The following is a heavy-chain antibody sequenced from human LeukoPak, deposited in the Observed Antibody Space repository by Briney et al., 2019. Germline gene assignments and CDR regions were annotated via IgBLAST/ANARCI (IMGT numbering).Heavy chain of an antibody. V-gene: IGHV3-11*01. Sequence: GGSRRLSCAASGFTFSDYYMSWIRQAPGKGLGWVSYISSSGSTIYYADSVKGRFTISRDNAKNSLYLQMNSLRAEDTAVYYCARDRTLGRLDYWGQGTLVTVSS. J-gene: IGHJ4*02. CDR2: ISSSGSTI. CDR3: ARDRTLGRLDY. CDR1: GFTFSDYY. D-gene: IGHD1-1*01.